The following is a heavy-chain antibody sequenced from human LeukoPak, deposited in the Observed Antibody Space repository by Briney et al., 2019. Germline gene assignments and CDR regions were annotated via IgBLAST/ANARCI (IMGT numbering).Heavy chain of an antibody. CDR2: IYPGDSDT. D-gene: IGHD3-3*01. V-gene: IGHV5-51*01. CDR3: ARRVYDFWSGYPSLYFDY. CDR1: GYTFTSSW. Sequence: GESLKISCEASGYTFTSSWIAWVRQMPGKGPEWMGIIYPGDSDTRYSSSFQGQVTISADKSISTAYLQWSSLKASDTAMYYCARRVYDFWSGYPSLYFDYWGQGTLVTVSS. J-gene: IGHJ4*02.